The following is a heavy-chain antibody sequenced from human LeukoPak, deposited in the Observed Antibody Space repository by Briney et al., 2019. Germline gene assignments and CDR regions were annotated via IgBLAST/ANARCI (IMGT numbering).Heavy chain of an antibody. J-gene: IGHJ4*02. CDR2: ITSSGNMV. Sequence: GGSLRLSCAASGFTFSDFYMRWIRQAPGKGLEWVSYITSSGNMVYYADSVKGRFTISRDNARNSVHLQMNSLRAQDTAIYYCARGNLVVVTIDYWGQGTLVTVSS. CDR3: ARGNLVVVTIDY. V-gene: IGHV3-11*01. CDR1: GFTFSDFY. D-gene: IGHD2-15*01.